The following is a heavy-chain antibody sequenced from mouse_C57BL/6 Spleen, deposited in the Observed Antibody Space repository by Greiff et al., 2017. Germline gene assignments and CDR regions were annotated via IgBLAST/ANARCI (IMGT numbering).Heavy chain of an antibody. D-gene: IGHD1-1*01. CDR3: ARLETTVYYFDY. J-gene: IGHJ2*01. Sequence: QVQLQQPGAELVKPGASVKLSCKASGYTFTSYWMHWVKQRPGQGLEWIGMIHPNSGSTNYNEKFKSKATLTVDKSSSTAYMQLSSLTSEDSAVYYCARLETTVYYFDYWGQGTTLTVSS. V-gene: IGHV1-64*01. CDR2: IHPNSGST. CDR1: GYTFTSYW.